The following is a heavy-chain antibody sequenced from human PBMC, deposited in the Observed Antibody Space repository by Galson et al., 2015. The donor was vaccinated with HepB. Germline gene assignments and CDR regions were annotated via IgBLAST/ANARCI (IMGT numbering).Heavy chain of an antibody. CDR1: GYTFSNYG. J-gene: IGHJ4*02. D-gene: IGHD2-2*01. CDR3: ARARYSTSPPDY. CDR2: ISVYNDNT. V-gene: IGHV1-18*01. Sequence: SVKVSCKVSGYTFSNYGISWVRQAPGQGLEWMGWISVYNDNTNYAQKLQGRVVRTTDTSTNTIYMELRSLRFDDTAVYYCARARYSTSPPDYWGQGTLVTVSS.